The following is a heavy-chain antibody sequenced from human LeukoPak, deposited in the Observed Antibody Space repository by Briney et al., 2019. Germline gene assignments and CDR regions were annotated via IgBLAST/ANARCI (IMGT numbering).Heavy chain of an antibody. V-gene: IGHV5-51*01. CDR3: ARRDYGGHAAYFDY. CDR2: INPRDSET. Sequence: GESLKISCRGPGYTITSNWIGWVRQMPGKGLEWMGIINPRDSETVYSPSFQGQVTMSVDKSISTAYLQWSSLKASDTAMYYCARRDYGGHAAYFDYWGQGTLVTVSS. D-gene: IGHD3-10*01. CDR1: GYTITSNW. J-gene: IGHJ4*02.